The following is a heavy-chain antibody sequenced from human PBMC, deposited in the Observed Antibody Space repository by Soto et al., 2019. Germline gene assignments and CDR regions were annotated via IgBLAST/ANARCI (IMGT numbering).Heavy chain of an antibody. CDR2: IGTAGDT. CDR1: GFAFSSYD. Sequence: EVQLVESGGGLVQPGGSLRLACAASGFAFSSYDMHWFRQAAGNGLEWVSAIGTAGDTHYLDSVKGRFTISRDNGRSSLYLQMNSLRAGDTAVYYGARDPSGWGLDVWGQGTMVTVSS. V-gene: IGHV3-13*01. D-gene: IGHD6-19*01. J-gene: IGHJ3*01. CDR3: ARDPSGWGLDV.